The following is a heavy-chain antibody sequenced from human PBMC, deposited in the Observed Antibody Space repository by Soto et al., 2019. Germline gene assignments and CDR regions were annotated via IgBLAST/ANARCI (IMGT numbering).Heavy chain of an antibody. Sequence: GGSLRLSCAASGFTFSTYNMNWVRQAPGKGLEWVSYISSSGSTTYYADSVKGRFTISRDNAKNSLYLQMNSLRAEDTAVYYCARVPDYYDSRGYHLYWGQGTLVTVSS. V-gene: IGHV3-48*01. CDR1: GFTFSTYN. CDR3: ARVPDYYDSRGYHLY. D-gene: IGHD3-22*01. J-gene: IGHJ4*02. CDR2: ISSSGSTT.